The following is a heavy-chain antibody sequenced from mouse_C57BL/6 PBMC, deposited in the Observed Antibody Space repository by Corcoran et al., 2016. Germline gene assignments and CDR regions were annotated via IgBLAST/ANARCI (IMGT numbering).Heavy chain of an antibody. CDR1: GYTFTDYY. CDR3: ARMNYYGSSDFDY. CDR2: INPNNGGT. D-gene: IGHD1-1*01. J-gene: IGHJ2*01. V-gene: IGHV1-26*01. Sequence: EVQLQQSGPELVKPGASVKISCKASGYTFTDYYMNWVKQSHGKSLEWIGDINPNNGGTSYNQKFKGKATLTVDKSSNTAYMELRSLTSEDSAVYYCARMNYYGSSDFDYWGQGTTLTVSS.